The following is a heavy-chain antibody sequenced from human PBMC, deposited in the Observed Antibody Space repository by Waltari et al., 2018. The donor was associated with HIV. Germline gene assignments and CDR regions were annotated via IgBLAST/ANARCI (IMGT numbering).Heavy chain of an antibody. D-gene: IGHD3-16*01. CDR2: IYLDDTV. Sequence: VETGGTVIRPGGSLRLSCSPITFSVANNYVTWLRLAPGWGLEWVSAIYLDDTVHYADSVKGRFIVSRDKFRNTVNLLMNYLILDDTATYFCVKGVRYYGPWGQGTPVTVS. CDR1: TFSVANNY. J-gene: IGHJ5*02. V-gene: IGHV3-53*02. CDR3: VKGVRYYGP.